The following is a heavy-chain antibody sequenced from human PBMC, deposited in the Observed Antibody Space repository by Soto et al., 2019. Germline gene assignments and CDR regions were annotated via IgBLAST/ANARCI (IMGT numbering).Heavy chain of an antibody. D-gene: IGHD4-17*01. CDR1: GGSISSYY. Sequence: SETLSLTCTFSGGSISSYYWSWIRQPPGKGLEWIGYIYYSGSTNYNPSLKSRVTISVDTSKNQFSLKLSSVTAADTAVYYCARETDYGDYDYWGQGTLVTVSS. CDR3: ARETDYGDYDY. J-gene: IGHJ4*02. CDR2: IYYSGST. V-gene: IGHV4-59*13.